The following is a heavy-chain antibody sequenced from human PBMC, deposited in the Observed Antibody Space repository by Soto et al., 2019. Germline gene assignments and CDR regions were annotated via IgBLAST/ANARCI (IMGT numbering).Heavy chain of an antibody. CDR2: IDPSDSYT. V-gene: IGHV5-10-1*01. CDR3: ARQDIGYCSGGSCYIFDP. D-gene: IGHD2-15*01. Sequence: PGESLKISCKGSGYSFTSYWISWVRQMPGKGLEWMGRIDPSDSYTNYSPSFQGHVTISADKSISTAYLQWSSLKASDTAMYYCARQDIGYCSGGSCYIFDPWGQGTLVTVSS. CDR1: GYSFTSYW. J-gene: IGHJ5*02.